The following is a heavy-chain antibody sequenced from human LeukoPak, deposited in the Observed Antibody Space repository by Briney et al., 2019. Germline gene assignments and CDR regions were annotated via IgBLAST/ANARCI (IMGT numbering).Heavy chain of an antibody. J-gene: IGHJ5*02. CDR3: ARDHLANLASRLFDP. Sequence: SETLSLTCAVYGGSFSGYYWNWIRQPPGKGLEWIGEINHSGSTNYNSSLKSRVTISVDTSKNQFSLKLNSVTAADTAVYYCARDHLANLASRLFDPWGQGSLVTVSS. CDR2: INHSGST. D-gene: IGHD3-3*01. CDR1: GGSFSGYY. V-gene: IGHV4-34*01.